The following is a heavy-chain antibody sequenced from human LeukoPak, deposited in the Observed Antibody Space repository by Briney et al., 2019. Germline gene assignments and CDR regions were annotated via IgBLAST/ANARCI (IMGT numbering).Heavy chain of an antibody. CDR1: GGSFSGYY. Sequence: SETLSLTCAVYGGSFSGYYWSWIRQPPGKGLEWIGEINHRGSTNYNPSLKSRVTISVDTSKNQFSLKLSSVTAADTAVYYCARGALRYYYDSSGYFFFDYWGQGTLVTVSS. CDR2: INHRGST. CDR3: ARGALRYYYDSSGYFFFDY. J-gene: IGHJ4*02. V-gene: IGHV4-34*01. D-gene: IGHD3-22*01.